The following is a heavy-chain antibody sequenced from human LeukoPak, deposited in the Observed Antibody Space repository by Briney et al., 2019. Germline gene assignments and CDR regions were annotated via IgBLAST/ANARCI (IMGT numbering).Heavy chain of an antibody. CDR3: ARDFDYRQYYDFWSGYYGY. D-gene: IGHD3-3*01. V-gene: IGHV1-46*01. CDR2: INPSGGST. Sequence: ASVKVSCKASGYTFTSYYMHWVRQAPGQGLEWMGIINPSGGSTSYAQKFQGRVTMTRDTSTSTVYMELSSLRSEDTAVYYCARDFDYRQYYDFWSGYYGYWGQGTLVTVSS. J-gene: IGHJ4*02. CDR1: GYTFTSYY.